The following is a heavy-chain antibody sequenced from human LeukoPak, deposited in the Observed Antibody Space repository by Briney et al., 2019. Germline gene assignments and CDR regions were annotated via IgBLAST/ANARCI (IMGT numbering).Heavy chain of an antibody. D-gene: IGHD2-21*02. Sequence: IPSETLSLTFTVSGGSITSGNSFWGWLRQPLGKGLEWIGSISYSGSTYYNPSLKSRVTMSGDTSKNQFSLKLNSVTAADTAVYYCARGGDWLFDYWGQGILVTVSS. V-gene: IGHV4-39*01. J-gene: IGHJ4*02. CDR1: GGSITSGNSF. CDR3: ARGGDWLFDY. CDR2: ISYSGST.